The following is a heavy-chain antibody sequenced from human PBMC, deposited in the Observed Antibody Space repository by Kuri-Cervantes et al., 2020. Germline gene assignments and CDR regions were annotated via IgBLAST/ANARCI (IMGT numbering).Heavy chain of an antibody. D-gene: IGHD3-3*01. J-gene: IGHJ4*02. Sequence: SVKVSCKASGYTFTYRYLHWVRQAPGQALEWMGWITPFNGNTNYAQKFQDRVTITRDRSMSTAYMELSSLRSEDTAMYYCAREGLEWLGFDYWGQGTLVTVSS. CDR3: AREGLEWLGFDY. CDR1: GYTFTYRY. CDR2: ITPFNGNT. V-gene: IGHV1-45*02.